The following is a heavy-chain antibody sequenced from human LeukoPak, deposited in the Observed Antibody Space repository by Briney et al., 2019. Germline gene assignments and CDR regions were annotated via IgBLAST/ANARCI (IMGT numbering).Heavy chain of an antibody. V-gene: IGHV4-4*07. CDR3: ARCAFWSGYADWFGP. D-gene: IGHD3-3*01. CDR1: GGSISSYY. J-gene: IGHJ5*02. CDR2: IYTSGST. Sequence: SETLSLTCTVSGGSISSYYWSWIRQPAGKGLEWIGRIYTSGSTNYNPSLRSRVTMSVDTSKNQFSLKLSSVTAADTAVHYCARCAFWSGYADWFGPWGQGTLVTVSS.